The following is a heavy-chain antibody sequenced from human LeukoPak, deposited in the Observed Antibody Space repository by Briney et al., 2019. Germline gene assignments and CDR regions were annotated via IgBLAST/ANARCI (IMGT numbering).Heavy chain of an antibody. J-gene: IGHJ4*02. Sequence: ASVKVSCKPSGYTFTGFYIHWVRQAPGQGLQWMGWINPKNGATKYSQNCRGRVTMTRDTSIDTAYMELSSLTSDDTAIYYCARPTHRLTVTTAIDYWGQGTLVTVSS. CDR3: ARPTHRLTVTTAIDY. V-gene: IGHV1-2*02. CDR2: INPKNGAT. D-gene: IGHD4-17*01. CDR1: GYTFTGFY.